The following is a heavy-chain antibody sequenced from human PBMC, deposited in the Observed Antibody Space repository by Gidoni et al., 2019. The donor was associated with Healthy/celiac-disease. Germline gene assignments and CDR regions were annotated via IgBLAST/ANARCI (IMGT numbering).Heavy chain of an antibody. V-gene: IGHV6-1*01. D-gene: IGHD2-21*02. Sequence: QVQLQQSGPGLVKPSQTLSLTCAISGDSVSSNSAAWNWIRQSPSRGLEWLGRTYYRSKWYNDYAVSVKSRITINPDTSKNQFSLQLNSVTPEDTAVYYCARVIPRDGGNSDDAFDIWGQGTMVTVSS. CDR3: ARVIPRDGGNSDDAFDI. J-gene: IGHJ3*02. CDR1: GDSVSSNSAA. CDR2: TYYRSKWYN.